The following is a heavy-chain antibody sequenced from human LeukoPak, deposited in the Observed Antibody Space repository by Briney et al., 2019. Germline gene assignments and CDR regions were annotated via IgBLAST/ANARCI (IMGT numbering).Heavy chain of an antibody. Sequence: PGGSLRLSCAASGFTFSSFSMTWVRQAPGKGLEWISYIHETSSPIYYADSVKGRFTVSRDNVKNSLYLQMNSLRAEDTAVYYCGRGGSTGSWFNYWGQGTLVTVSS. CDR2: IHETSSPI. J-gene: IGHJ4*02. D-gene: IGHD6-13*01. CDR1: GFTFSSFS. CDR3: GRGGSTGSWFNY. V-gene: IGHV3-48*01.